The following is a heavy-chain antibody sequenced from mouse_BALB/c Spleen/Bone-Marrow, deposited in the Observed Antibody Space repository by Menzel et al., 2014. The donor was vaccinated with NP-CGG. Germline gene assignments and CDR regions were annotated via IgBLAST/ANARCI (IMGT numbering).Heavy chain of an antibody. J-gene: IGHJ2*01. V-gene: IGHV5-6-5*01. CDR1: GFTFSSYA. Sequence: DVQLVESGGGLVKPGGSLKLSCAASGFTFSSYAMSWVRQTPEKRLEWVASISSGGSTYYPDSVKGRFTISRDNARNILYLQMSSLRPEDTAMYYCARDDYDDQYYFDYWGQGTTLTVSS. CDR2: ISSGGST. CDR3: ARDDYDDQYYFDY. D-gene: IGHD2-4*01.